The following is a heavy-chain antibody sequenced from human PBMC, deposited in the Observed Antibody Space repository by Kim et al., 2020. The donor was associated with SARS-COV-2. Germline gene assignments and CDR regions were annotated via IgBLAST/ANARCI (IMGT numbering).Heavy chain of an antibody. V-gene: IGHV1-18*01. CDR3: ARSLPRDIVVVPAAPSSSSRCGMDV. D-gene: IGHD2-2*01. CDR2: ISAYNGNT. CDR1: GYTFTSYG. Sequence: ASVKVSCKASGYTFTSYGISWVRQAPGQGLEWMGWISAYNGNTNYAQKLQGRVTMTTDTSTSTAYMELRSLRSDDTAVYYCARSLPRDIVVVPAAPSSSSRCGMDVWGQGTTVTVSS. J-gene: IGHJ6*02.